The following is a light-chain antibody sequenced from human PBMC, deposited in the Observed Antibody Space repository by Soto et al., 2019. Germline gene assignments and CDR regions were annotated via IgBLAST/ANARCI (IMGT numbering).Light chain of an antibody. J-gene: IGLJ7*01. CDR2: EVS. CDR3: SSYTSSSIYE. Sequence: QSVLTQPPSVSGSPGQSVTISCTGTSSDVGSYNRVSWYQQPPGTAPKLMIYEVSNRPSGVPDRFSGSKSGNTASLTISGLHAEDEADYYCSSYTSSSIYEFGG. CDR1: SSDVGSYNR. V-gene: IGLV2-18*02.